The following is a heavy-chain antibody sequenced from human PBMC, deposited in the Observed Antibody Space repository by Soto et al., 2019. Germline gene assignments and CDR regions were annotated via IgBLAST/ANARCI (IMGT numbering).Heavy chain of an antibody. CDR3: ARDLSTSSSSSYYYYYGMDV. J-gene: IGHJ6*02. CDR2: ISSSSSYI. Sequence: PGGSLRLSCAASGFTFSSYSMNWVRQAPGEGLEWVSSISSSSSYIYYADSVKGRFTISRDNAKNSLYLQMNSLRAEDTAVYYCARDLSTSSSSSYYYYYGMDVWGQGTTVTVSS. D-gene: IGHD6-6*01. CDR1: GFTFSSYS. V-gene: IGHV3-21*01.